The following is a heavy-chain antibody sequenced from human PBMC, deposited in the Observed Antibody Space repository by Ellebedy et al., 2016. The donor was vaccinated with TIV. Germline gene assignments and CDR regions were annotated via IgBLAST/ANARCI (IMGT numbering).Heavy chain of an antibody. Sequence: GESLKISCAASGFTFSSYSMHWVRQPPGKGLEWVVVISYDGSNKYYADSVKGRFTISRDNSKNTLYLQMNSLRAEDTAVYYCARDIVVVPAAMPVGLGYWGQGTLVTVSS. CDR2: ISYDGSNK. D-gene: IGHD2-2*01. V-gene: IGHV3-30-3*01. CDR3: ARDIVVVPAAMPVGLGY. CDR1: GFTFSSYS. J-gene: IGHJ4*02.